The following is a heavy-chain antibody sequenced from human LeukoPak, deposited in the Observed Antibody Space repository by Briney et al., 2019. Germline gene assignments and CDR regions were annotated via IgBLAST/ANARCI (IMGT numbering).Heavy chain of an antibody. CDR2: ISYDGSNK. J-gene: IGHJ4*02. Sequence: GGSLRLSCAASGFTFSSYAMHWVRQAPGKGPEWVAVISYDGSNKYYADSVKGRFIISRDNSKNTLYLQMNSLRAEDTAVYYCASHDPTIAVAGTGYYWGQGTLVTVSS. V-gene: IGHV3-30-3*01. D-gene: IGHD6-19*01. CDR3: ASHDPTIAVAGTGYY. CDR1: GFTFSSYA.